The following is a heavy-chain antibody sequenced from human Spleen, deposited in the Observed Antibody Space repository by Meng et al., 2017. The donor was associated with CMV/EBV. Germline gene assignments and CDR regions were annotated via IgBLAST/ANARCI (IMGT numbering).Heavy chain of an antibody. J-gene: IGHJ4*01. CDR3: VRDRAESYDFKGNFDY. Sequence: GGSLRLSCVASGFNFINSAMHWVRQAPGKGLEWVAAIPYRGPNKFYTDSVQGRFTISRDNSESTLYLQMDSLRTEDTAVYYCVRDRAESYDFKGNFDYWGHGALVTVSS. CDR2: IPYRGPNK. CDR1: GFNFINSA. D-gene: IGHD3-3*01. V-gene: IGHV3-30-3*01.